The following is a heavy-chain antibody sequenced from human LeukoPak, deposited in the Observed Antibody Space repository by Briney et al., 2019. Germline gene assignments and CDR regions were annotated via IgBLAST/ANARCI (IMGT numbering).Heavy chain of an antibody. CDR3: ARWGYYDSSGPPYFDY. CDR1: GYTFTGYY. D-gene: IGHD3-22*01. V-gene: IGHV1-2*02. Sequence: ASVKVSCKASGYTFTGYYIHWVRQAPGQGLEWMGWINPNINGTNYAQKFQGRVTMTRDTSISTAYMELSRLRSDDTAVYYCARWGYYDSSGPPYFDYWGQGTLVTVSS. CDR2: INPNINGT. J-gene: IGHJ4*02.